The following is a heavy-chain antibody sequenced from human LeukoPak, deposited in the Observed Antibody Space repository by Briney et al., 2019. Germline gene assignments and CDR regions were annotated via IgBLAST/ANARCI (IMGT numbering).Heavy chain of an antibody. CDR3: ARDGGPHYYDSSGYYNY. CDR2: IIPIFGTA. V-gene: IGHV1-69*13. CDR1: GGTFGSYA. D-gene: IGHD3-22*01. Sequence: EASVKVSCKASGGTFGSYAISWVRQAPGQGLEWMGGIIPIFGTANYAQKFQGRVTITADESTSTAYMELSSLRSEDTAVYYCARDGGPHYYDSSGYYNYWGQGTLVTVSS. J-gene: IGHJ4*02.